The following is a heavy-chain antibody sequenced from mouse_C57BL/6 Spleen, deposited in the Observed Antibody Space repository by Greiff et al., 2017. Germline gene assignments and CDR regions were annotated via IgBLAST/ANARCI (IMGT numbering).Heavy chain of an antibody. D-gene: IGHD2-4*01. J-gene: IGHJ4*01. CDR1: DSEVFPIAY. CDR3: ARGGLRRGNAMDY. Sequence: QVQLQQSGSELRSPGSSVKLSCKDFDSEVFPIAYMSWVRQKPGHGFEWIGGILPSIGRTIYGEKFEDKATLDADTLSNTAYLELNSLTSEDSAIYYCARGGLRRGNAMDYWGQGTSVTVSS. V-gene: IGHV15-2*01. CDR2: ILPSIGRT.